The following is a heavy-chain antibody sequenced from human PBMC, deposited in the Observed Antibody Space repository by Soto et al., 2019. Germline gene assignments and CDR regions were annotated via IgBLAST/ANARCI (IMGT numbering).Heavy chain of an antibody. CDR1: GGTFSSYA. V-gene: IGHV1-69*01. CDR2: IIPIFGTA. D-gene: IGHD3-3*01. J-gene: IGHJ6*02. CDR3: AVYDFWSGSYYYYYGMDV. Sequence: QVQLVQSGAEVKKPGSSVKVSCKASGGTFSSYAISWVRQAPGQGLEWMGGIIPIFGTANSAQKFQGRVTITADESTSTAYMELSSLRSEDTAVYYCAVYDFWSGSYYYYYGMDVWGQGTTVTVSS.